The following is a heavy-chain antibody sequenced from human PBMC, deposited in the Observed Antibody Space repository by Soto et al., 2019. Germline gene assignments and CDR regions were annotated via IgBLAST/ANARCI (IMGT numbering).Heavy chain of an antibody. Sequence: QVQLQESGPGLVKPSETLSLTCTVSGGSLSSYYWSWIRQPPGKGLEWIGSIYYSGSTNYNPSLKSRVTISVDTSKNQFSLKLSSVTAADTAVYYCARRYSSAFDIWGQGTMVTVSS. V-gene: IGHV4-59*08. CDR2: IYYSGST. CDR3: ARRYSSAFDI. D-gene: IGHD6-13*01. J-gene: IGHJ3*02. CDR1: GGSLSSYY.